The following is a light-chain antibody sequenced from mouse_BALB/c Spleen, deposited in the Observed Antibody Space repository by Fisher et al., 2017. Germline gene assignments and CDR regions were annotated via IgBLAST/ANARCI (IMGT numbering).Light chain of an antibody. J-gene: IGKJ4*01. CDR2: DTS. CDR1: SSVSS. Sequence: DIVLTQTPAIMSASPGEKVTMTCRASSSVSSSYLHWYQQKSGASPKLWIYDTSKLASGVPGRFSGSGSGNSYSLTISSMEAEDVATYYCFQGSGYPLTFGSGTKLEIK. V-gene: IGKV4-63*01. CDR3: FQGSGYPLT.